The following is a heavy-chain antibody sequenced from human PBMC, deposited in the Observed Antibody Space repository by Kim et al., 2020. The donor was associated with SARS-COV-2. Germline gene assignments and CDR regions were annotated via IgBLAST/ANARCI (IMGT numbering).Heavy chain of an antibody. CDR1: GGTFSSYA. V-gene: IGHV1-69*13. CDR3: ATPGSMVAYAPFDY. J-gene: IGHJ4*02. CDR2: IIPIFGTA. Sequence: SVKVSCKASGGTFSSYAISWVRQAPGQGLEWMGGIIPIFGTANYAQKSQGRVTITADESTSTAYMELSSLRSEDTAVYYCATPGSMVAYAPFDYWGQGTLVTVSS. D-gene: IGHD5-12*01.